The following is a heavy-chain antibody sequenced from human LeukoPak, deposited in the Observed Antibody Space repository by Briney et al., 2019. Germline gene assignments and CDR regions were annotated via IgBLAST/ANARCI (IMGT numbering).Heavy chain of an antibody. J-gene: IGHJ4*02. CDR1: GFTFSSYA. V-gene: IGHV3-30-3*01. Sequence: GGSLRLSCAASGFTFSSYAMHWVRQAPGQGLEWVAVISYDGSNKYYADSVKGRFTISRDNSKNTLYLQMNSLRAEDTAVYYCARSWGGWGYYFDYWGQGTLVTVSS. CDR3: ARSWGGWGYYFDY. D-gene: IGHD3-16*01. CDR2: ISYDGSNK.